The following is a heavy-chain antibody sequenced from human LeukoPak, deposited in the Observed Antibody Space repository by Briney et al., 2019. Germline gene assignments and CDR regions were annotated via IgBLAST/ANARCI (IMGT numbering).Heavy chain of an antibody. Sequence: GASVKVSCKASGGTFSSYAISWVRQAPGQGLEWMGWINPNSGGTNYAQKFQGRVTMTRDTSISTAYMELSRLRSDDTAVYYCARVSRFRSGVTLTQHDAFDIWGQGTMVTVSS. CDR2: INPNSGGT. CDR3: ARVSRFRSGVTLTQHDAFDI. CDR1: GGTFSSYA. V-gene: IGHV1-2*02. J-gene: IGHJ3*02. D-gene: IGHD4-23*01.